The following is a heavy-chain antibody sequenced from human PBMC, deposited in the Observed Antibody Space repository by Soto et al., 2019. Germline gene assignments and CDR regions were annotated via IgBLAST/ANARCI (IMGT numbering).Heavy chain of an antibody. CDR2: INPSGGST. CDR1: GYTFTSYY. D-gene: IGHD6-6*01. CDR3: AKALRVAARPSAFDI. Sequence: ASVKVSCKASGYTFTSYYMHWVRQAPGQGLEWMGIINPSGGSTSYAQKFQGRVTMTRDTSTSTVYMELYSLRAEDTAVYYCAKALRVAARPSAFDIWGQGTMVTV. V-gene: IGHV1-46*01. J-gene: IGHJ3*02.